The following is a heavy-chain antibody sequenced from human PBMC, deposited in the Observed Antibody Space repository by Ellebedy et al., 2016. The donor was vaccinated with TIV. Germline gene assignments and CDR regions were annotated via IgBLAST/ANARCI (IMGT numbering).Heavy chain of an antibody. D-gene: IGHD3-9*01. CDR2: IPYDGTNE. Sequence: GESLKISCAASGFTFSSYAIHWVRQAPGKGLEWVALIPYDGTNEHHADSVKGRFTISRDNSKNVLYLQMNSLRGDDTAVYYCARNSHFDWSFYFDYWGQGALVTVSS. J-gene: IGHJ4*02. V-gene: IGHV3-33*05. CDR1: GFTFSSYA. CDR3: ARNSHFDWSFYFDY.